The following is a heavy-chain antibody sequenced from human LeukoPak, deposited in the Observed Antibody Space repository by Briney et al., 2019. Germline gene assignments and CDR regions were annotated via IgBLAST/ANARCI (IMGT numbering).Heavy chain of an antibody. CDR2: ISWDGGST. Sequence: GGSLRLSCAASGFTFDDYTMHWVRQAPGKGLEWVSLISWDGGSTYYADSVKGRFTISRDNSKNSLYLQMNSLRTEDTALYYCAKDTTAVAGAYFDYWGQGTLVTVSS. CDR3: AKDTTAVAGAYFDY. V-gene: IGHV3-43*01. D-gene: IGHD6-19*01. J-gene: IGHJ4*02. CDR1: GFTFDDYT.